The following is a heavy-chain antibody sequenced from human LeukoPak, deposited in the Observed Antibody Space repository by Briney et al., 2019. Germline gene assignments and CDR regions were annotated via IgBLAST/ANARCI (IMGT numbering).Heavy chain of an antibody. Sequence: GGSLRLSCAASGFTFSSYAMTWVRQAPGKGLEWVSGISAGGGSTYYADSVKGRFTISRDDARNSLFLQMNGLRADDTAVYYCTRENYVPDSWGQGTLVTVSS. CDR3: TRENYVPDS. CDR1: GFTFSSYA. J-gene: IGHJ5*02. CDR2: ISAGGGST. V-gene: IGHV3-23*01. D-gene: IGHD3-10*02.